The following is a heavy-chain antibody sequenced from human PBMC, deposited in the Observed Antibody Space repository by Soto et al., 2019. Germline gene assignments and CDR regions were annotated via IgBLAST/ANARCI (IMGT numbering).Heavy chain of an antibody. J-gene: IGHJ3*02. CDR3: TRPRSGPLAFDI. CDR2: IRGKANSYAT. Sequence: GGSLRLSCAASGFTFSGSAMHWVRQAPGKGLEWVGRIRGKANSYATAYAASVKGRFTISRDDSKNTAYLQMNSLKTEDTAVYYCTRPRSGPLAFDIWGQGTMVTVSS. D-gene: IGHD2-15*01. V-gene: IGHV3-73*01. CDR1: GFTFSGSA.